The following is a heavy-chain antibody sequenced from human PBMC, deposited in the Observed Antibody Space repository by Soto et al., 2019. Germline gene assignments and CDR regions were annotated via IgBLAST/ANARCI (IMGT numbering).Heavy chain of an antibody. CDR3: VTDRGGGMDV. CDR1: GFTFSDAW. CDR2: IKRKIDGETT. J-gene: IGHJ6*01. D-gene: IGHD3-10*01. V-gene: IGHV3-15*01. Sequence: EVQLVESGGGMVMPGGSLRLSCAASGFTFSDAWMTWIRQAPGKGLQCVGRIKRKIDGETTDYAAPVKGRFTISRDDSKNTLYLQMNSLKVEDTAMYYCVTDRGGGMDVWGPGTTVTVSS.